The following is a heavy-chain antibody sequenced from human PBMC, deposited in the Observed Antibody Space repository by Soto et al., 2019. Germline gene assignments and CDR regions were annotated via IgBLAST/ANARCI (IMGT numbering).Heavy chain of an antibody. CDR1: GGTFSNYA. CDR2: VIPIFGTP. D-gene: IGHD4-4*01. Sequence: QVQLVQSGAEVKKPGSSVKVSCKASGGTFSNYAISWVRQAPGQGLEWMGGVIPIFGTPTYAQRFHGRVTFTADESTSTVYMELSSLKSVDTAVYYCATGDVEMATVSFFDYWGQGTLVTVSS. CDR3: ATGDVEMATVSFFDY. J-gene: IGHJ4*02. V-gene: IGHV1-69*12.